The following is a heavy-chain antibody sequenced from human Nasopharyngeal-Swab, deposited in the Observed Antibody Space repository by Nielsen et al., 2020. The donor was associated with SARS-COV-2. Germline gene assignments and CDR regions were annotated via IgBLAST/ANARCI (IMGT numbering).Heavy chain of an antibody. V-gene: IGHV3-7*01. J-gene: IGHJ4*02. CDR3: ATNWDYRFDY. D-gene: IGHD1-7*01. CDR2: IKQDGSGE. CDR1: GFTFSNYW. Sequence: GESLKISCAASGFTFSNYWMSWVRQAPGKGLEWVANIKQDGSGEYYLDSVKGRFTISRDNAWNSLYLQMNSLRAEDTAVYYCATNWDYRFDYWGQGTLVTVSS.